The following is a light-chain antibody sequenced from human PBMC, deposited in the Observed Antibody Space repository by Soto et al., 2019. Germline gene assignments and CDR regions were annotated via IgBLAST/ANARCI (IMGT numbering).Light chain of an antibody. J-gene: IGKJ1*01. CDR2: DAS. V-gene: IGKV1-5*01. CDR3: QQYQSYSWT. Sequence: DIQMSQSPSTLSASVGDRVTITCRATQSMGSWLAWYQRKPGKAPKVLSYDASSLETGTPLRFSGRGSGTEFTLTICSLQPEDFATYYCQQYQSYSWTFGQGTKVDI. CDR1: QSMGSW.